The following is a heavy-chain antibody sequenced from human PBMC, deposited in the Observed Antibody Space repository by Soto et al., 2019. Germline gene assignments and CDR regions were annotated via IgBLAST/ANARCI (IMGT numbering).Heavy chain of an antibody. V-gene: IGHV3-74*01. CDR2: IKGDGSST. CDR3: VRDGVGAPPFDY. J-gene: IGHJ4*02. Sequence: EVQLVESGGGLVQPGGSLRLSCAASGFTFSSHWMHWVRQAPGQGLLWVARIKGDGSSTDYADSVKGRLSISRDNAKNTVQLQMNSLRGEDTAVYYCVRDGVGAPPFDYWGQGALVTVSS. D-gene: IGHD1-26*01. CDR1: GFTFSSHW.